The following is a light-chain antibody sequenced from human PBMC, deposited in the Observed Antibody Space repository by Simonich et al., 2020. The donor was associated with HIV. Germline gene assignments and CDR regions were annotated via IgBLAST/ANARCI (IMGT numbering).Light chain of an antibody. Sequence: DIQMTQSPSSLSASVGDRVTLTCQASQDINNYLNWYQQKPGKAPNLLIYGASNLETGVPSRFSGGGSWTDFTFTISSLQPEDIGTYYCQQYDNLPWTFGQGTKVEIK. V-gene: IGKV1-33*01. CDR2: GAS. CDR3: QQYDNLPWT. J-gene: IGKJ1*01. CDR1: QDINNY.